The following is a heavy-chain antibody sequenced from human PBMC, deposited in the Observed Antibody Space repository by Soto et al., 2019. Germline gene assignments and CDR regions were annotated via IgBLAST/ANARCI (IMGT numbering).Heavy chain of an antibody. Sequence: GGSLRLSCAASGFTFSSYAMSWVRQAPGKGLEWVSAISGSSGSTYYADSVKGRFTISRDNSKNTLYLQMNSLRAEDTAVYYCAKDPVYSSSQGFDYWGQGTLVTVSS. V-gene: IGHV3-23*01. CDR3: AKDPVYSSSQGFDY. D-gene: IGHD6-13*01. J-gene: IGHJ4*02. CDR2: ISGSSGST. CDR1: GFTFSSYA.